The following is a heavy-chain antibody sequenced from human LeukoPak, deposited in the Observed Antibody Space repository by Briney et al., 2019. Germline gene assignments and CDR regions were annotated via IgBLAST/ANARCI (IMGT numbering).Heavy chain of an antibody. CDR2: ISGSGGNT. Sequence: PGGSLRLSCAASGFTFPNYVMSWVRQAPGKGLVWASGISGSGGNTYYADSVKGRFTISRDNSKNTLYLQMNSLRAEDTAVYYCARDLSRGYGYDDAHGMDVWGQGTTVTVSS. D-gene: IGHD5-18*01. CDR1: GFTFPNYV. J-gene: IGHJ6*02. V-gene: IGHV3-23*01. CDR3: ARDLSRGYGYDDAHGMDV.